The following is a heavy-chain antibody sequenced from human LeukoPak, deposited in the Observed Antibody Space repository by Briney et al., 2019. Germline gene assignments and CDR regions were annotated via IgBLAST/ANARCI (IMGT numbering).Heavy chain of an antibody. CDR2: ISYDGSNK. D-gene: IGHD6-19*01. CDR1: GFTFSSYG. CDR3: AKDLGGGSGCYDL. Sequence: PGGSLRLSCAASGFTFSSYGMHWVRQAPGKGLEWVAIISYDGSNKYYADSVQGRFTISRDNSKKTLYLQMNSLRAEDTAVYYCAKDLGGGSGCYDLWGRGTLVTVSS. V-gene: IGHV3-30*18. J-gene: IGHJ2*01.